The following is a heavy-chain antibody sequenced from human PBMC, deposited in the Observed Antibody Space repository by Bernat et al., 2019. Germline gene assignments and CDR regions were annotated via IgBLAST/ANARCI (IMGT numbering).Heavy chain of an antibody. D-gene: IGHD3-9*01. CDR3: ARDYYDILTGYLYYYYYYGMDV. V-gene: IGHV3-48*02. CDR1: GFTFSSYS. J-gene: IGHJ6*02. Sequence: EVQLVESGGGLVQPGGSLRLSCAASGFTFSSYSMNWVRQAPGKGLEWVSYISSSSSTIYYADSVKGRFTISRDNAKNSLYLQMNSLRDEDTAVYYCARDYYDILTGYLYYYYYYGMDVWGQGTTVTVSS. CDR2: ISSSSSTI.